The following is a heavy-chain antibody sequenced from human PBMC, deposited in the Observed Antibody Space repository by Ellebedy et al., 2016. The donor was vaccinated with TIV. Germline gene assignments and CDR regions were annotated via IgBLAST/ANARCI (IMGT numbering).Heavy chain of an antibody. J-gene: IGHJ6*03. Sequence: GESLKISCAASGFSFNNYWMQWVRQVSGKGLEWVSRFDPDGSGTTYADSVKGRFTISTDNAKKTVYLQMNSLRAEDTGVYYCARGEQVETAYFFFYMDVWGKGTTVTVSS. CDR3: ARGEQVETAYFFFYMDV. CDR2: FDPDGSGT. CDR1: GFSFNNYW. D-gene: IGHD2-21*02. V-gene: IGHV3-74*01.